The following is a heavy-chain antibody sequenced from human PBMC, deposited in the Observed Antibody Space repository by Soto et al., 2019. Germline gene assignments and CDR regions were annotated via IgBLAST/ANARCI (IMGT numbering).Heavy chain of an antibody. Sequence: EVQLVESGGGLVQPGRSLRLSCAASGFTFDNCGMLWVRQAPGKGLEWVAGISWDSSTIGYADSVKGRFIISRDDAKNSLYLQMDSLRGEDTALYYCVHGRYPTMATPLDHWGQGTQVIVSS. J-gene: IGHJ4*02. CDR2: ISWDSSTI. D-gene: IGHD2-15*01. CDR1: GFTFDNCG. CDR3: VHGRYPTMATPLDH. V-gene: IGHV3-9*01.